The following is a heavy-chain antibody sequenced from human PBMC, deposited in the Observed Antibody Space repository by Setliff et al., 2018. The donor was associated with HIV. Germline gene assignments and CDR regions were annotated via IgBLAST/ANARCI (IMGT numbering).Heavy chain of an antibody. CDR3: ARQYYYDSSGYYSNTNWFDP. D-gene: IGHD3-22*01. Sequence: SETLSLTCTVSGGSISSSSYFWGWIRQPPGKGLEWIGSIYYSGSTYYNPSLKSRVTISVDASKNQFSLKLSSLTAADTAVYYCARQYYYDSSGYYSNTNWFDPWGQGTLVTVSS. CDR1: GGSISSSSYF. J-gene: IGHJ5*02. V-gene: IGHV4-39*07. CDR2: IYYSGST.